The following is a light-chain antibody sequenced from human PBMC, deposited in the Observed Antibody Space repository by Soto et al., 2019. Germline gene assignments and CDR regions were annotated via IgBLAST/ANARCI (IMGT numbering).Light chain of an antibody. J-gene: IGLJ7*01. V-gene: IGLV2-14*01. CDR2: DVS. Sequence: QSALTQPASVSGSPGQSITMSCAGTSADIGAFNYVSWYQHHPDKVPKLLIYDVSNRPSGVSTRFSASKSANTASLTISGLQADDEADYYCSSYSTTSALVFGGGTQLTV. CDR1: SADIGAFNY. CDR3: SSYSTTSALV.